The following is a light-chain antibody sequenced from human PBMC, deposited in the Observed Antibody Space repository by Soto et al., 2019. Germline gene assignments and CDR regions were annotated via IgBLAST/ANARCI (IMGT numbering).Light chain of an antibody. V-gene: IGLV6-57*04. CDR2: EDN. Sequence: NFMLTQPHSVSESPGKMVTISCTRSSGSIASNYVQWYQQRPGSAPTTVIYEDNQRPSGVPDRFSGSIDSSSNSASLTISGLKTEDEADYYCQSYDSSIYVVFGGGTKLTVL. CDR1: SGSIASNY. J-gene: IGLJ2*01. CDR3: QSYDSSIYVV.